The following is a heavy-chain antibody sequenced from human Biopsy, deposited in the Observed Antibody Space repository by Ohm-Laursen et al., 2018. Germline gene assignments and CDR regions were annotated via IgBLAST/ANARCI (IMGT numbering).Heavy chain of an antibody. D-gene: IGHD3-22*01. V-gene: IGHV4-59*07. CDR3: ARDYDTSGYYYVS. CDR1: GGSISSNY. Sequence: SDTLSLTCTVSGGSISSNYWNWIRQPPGQGLEWIGYIYYSGITDYSPSLKSRVTISIDKSKNQFFLKLSSVTAEDTAVYYCARDYDTSGYYYVSWGQGTLVTVSS. J-gene: IGHJ5*02. CDR2: IYYSGIT.